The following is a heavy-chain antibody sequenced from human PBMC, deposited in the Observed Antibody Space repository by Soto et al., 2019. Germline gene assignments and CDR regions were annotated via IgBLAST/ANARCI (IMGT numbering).Heavy chain of an antibody. CDR3: AKAVVVAATPYYYYYMDV. D-gene: IGHD2-15*01. CDR1: GFTFSSYA. V-gene: IGHV3-23*01. J-gene: IGHJ6*03. Sequence: GGSLRLSCAASGFTFSSYAMSWVRQAPGKGLEWVSAISGSGGSKYYTDTVKDRFTISRDNSKKTQKLKRNSQRAEYTAVYYCAKAVVVAATPYYYYYMDVWGKGT. CDR2: ISGSGGSK.